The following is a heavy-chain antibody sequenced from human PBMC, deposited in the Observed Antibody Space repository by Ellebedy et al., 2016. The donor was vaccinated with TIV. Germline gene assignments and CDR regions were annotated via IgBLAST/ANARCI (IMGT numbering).Heavy chain of an antibody. Sequence: GESLKISCAASGFRFSDYYLTWIRQAPGRGLEWISYISVDGGATYYSVSVKVRFTISRDNAAQSLYLQINNLRADDTAVYYCARFRYTSFWHLGHNGLDYWGQGTLVSVSS. V-gene: IGHV3-11*01. D-gene: IGHD6-19*01. CDR1: GFRFSDYY. CDR3: ARFRYTSFWHLGHNGLDY. J-gene: IGHJ4*02. CDR2: ISVDGGAT.